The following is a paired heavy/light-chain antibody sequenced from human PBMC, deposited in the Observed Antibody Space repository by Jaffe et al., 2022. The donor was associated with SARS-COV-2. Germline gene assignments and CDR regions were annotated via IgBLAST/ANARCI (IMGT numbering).Heavy chain of an antibody. CDR2: IIPIFNTS. V-gene: IGHV1-69*01. CDR1: GGSFSSSA. CDR3: AAAGWNDASALDP. Sequence: QLQLVQSGAEMKEPGSSVKVSCKASGGSFSSSAINWVRQAPGQGLEWMGVIIPIFNTSNHAQSFQGRVTIIADESTRTTYMELSSLRSEDTAIYYCAAAGWNDASALDPWGQGTLVTVSS. D-gene: IGHD1-1*01. J-gene: IGHJ5*02.
Light chain of an antibody. CDR3: DQYGSSPRT. J-gene: IGKJ1*01. CDR1: QSVSNNY. CDR2: RAS. V-gene: IGKV3-20*01. Sequence: VLTQSPGTLSLSPGERATLSCRASQSVSNNYLAWYQHKPGQAPRVLIYRASSRATGIPDRFSGSGSGTDFTLTISRLEPEDFAVYYCDQYGSSPRTFGQGTKVEIK.